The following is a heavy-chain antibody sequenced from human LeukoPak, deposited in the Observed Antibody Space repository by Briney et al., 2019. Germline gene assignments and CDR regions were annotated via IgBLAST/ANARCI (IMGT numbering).Heavy chain of an antibody. V-gene: IGHV3-30*02. CDR2: IRHDGSIK. CDR3: AKDSLADIDY. CDR1: GFIFSTYG. D-gene: IGHD3-16*01. J-gene: IGHJ4*02. Sequence: GGSLSLSCAASGFIFSTYGMYWVRPAPGKGLEWVAFIRHDGSIKNYADSGKGRSTISRDNSKNTLYLQMNSLRAEDTAVYYCAKDSLADIDYWGQGTLVTVSS.